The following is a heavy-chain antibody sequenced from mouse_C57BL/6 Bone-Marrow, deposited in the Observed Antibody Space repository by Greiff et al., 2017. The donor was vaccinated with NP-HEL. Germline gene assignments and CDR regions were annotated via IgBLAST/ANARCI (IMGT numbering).Heavy chain of an antibody. Sequence: VKLMESGPELVKPGASVKISCKASGYAFSSSWMNWVKQRPGKGLEWIGRIYPGDGDTNYNGKFKGKATLTADKSSSTAYMQLSSLTSEDSAVYFCARGHLIYYDYDVYAMDYWGQGTSVTVSS. J-gene: IGHJ4*01. CDR3: ARGHLIYYDYDVYAMDY. D-gene: IGHD2-4*01. V-gene: IGHV1-82*01. CDR1: GYAFSSSW. CDR2: IYPGDGDT.